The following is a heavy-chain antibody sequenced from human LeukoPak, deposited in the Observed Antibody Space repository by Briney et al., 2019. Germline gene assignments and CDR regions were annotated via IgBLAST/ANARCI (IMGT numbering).Heavy chain of an antibody. CDR1: GFTFTSSA. D-gene: IGHD3-3*01. V-gene: IGHV1-58*02. Sequence: SVKVSCKASGFTFTSSAMQWVRQARGQRLEWIGWIVVGSGNTNYARKFQERVTITRDMSTSTAYMELSSLGSEDTAVYYCAADSVYDFWSGYSPRYGMDVWGQGTTVTVSS. J-gene: IGHJ6*02. CDR2: IVVGSGNT. CDR3: AADSVYDFWSGYSPRYGMDV.